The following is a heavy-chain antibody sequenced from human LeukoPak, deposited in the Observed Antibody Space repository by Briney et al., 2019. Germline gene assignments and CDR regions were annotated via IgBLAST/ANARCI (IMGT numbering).Heavy chain of an antibody. CDR3: ARYPLSYSNNWHYYFDY. V-gene: IGHV1-18*01. CDR2: ISGSNGNT. Sequence: ASVKVSCKASGYTFTSYGVSWVRQAPGQGLEWMGWISGSNGNTDYAQKLQGRATMTTDTSTSTAYMELRSLRSDDTAVYYCARYPLSYSNNWHYYFDYWGQGTLLTVSS. CDR1: GYTFTSYG. D-gene: IGHD1-1*01. J-gene: IGHJ4*02.